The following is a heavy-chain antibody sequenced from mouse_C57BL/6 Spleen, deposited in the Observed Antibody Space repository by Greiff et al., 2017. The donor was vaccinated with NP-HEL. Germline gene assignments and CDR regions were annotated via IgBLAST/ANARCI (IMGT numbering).Heavy chain of an antibody. J-gene: IGHJ3*01. CDR3: ARDPFAY. V-gene: IGHV1-26*01. CDR1: GYTFTDYY. Sequence: VQLQQSGPELVKPGASVKISCKASGYTFTDYYMNWVKQSHGKSLEWIGDINPNNGGTSYNQKFKGKATLTVDKSSSTAYMERRSLTSEDSAVYYCARDPFAYWGQGALVTVSA. CDR2: INPNNGGT.